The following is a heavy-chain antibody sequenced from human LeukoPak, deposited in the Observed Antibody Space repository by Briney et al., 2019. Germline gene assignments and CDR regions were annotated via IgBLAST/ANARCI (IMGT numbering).Heavy chain of an antibody. V-gene: IGHV4-4*07. D-gene: IGHD6-6*01. CDR1: GGSISSYY. J-gene: IGHJ4*02. CDR3: ARGPHLAARPNPYYFDY. Sequence: SETLSLTCTVSGGSISSYYWSWIRQPAGRGPEWIGRIYTSGSTNYNPSLKSRVTMSVDTSKNQFSLKLSSVTAADTAVYYCARGPHLAARPNPYYFDYWGQGTLVTVSS. CDR2: IYTSGST.